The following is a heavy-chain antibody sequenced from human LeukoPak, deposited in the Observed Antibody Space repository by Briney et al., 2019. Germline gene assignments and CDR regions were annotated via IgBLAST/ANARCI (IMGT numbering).Heavy chain of an antibody. CDR1: GFTFSSYA. Sequence: GGSLRLSCAASGFTFSSYAMSWVRQAPGKGLEWVSAISGSGGSTYYADSVKGRFTISRDNSKNTLYLQMNSLRAEDTAVYYCAKPGMPTVLYYYIDVWGKGTTVTISS. V-gene: IGHV3-23*01. CDR2: ISGSGGST. D-gene: IGHD1-1*01. CDR3: AKPGMPTVLYYYIDV. J-gene: IGHJ6*03.